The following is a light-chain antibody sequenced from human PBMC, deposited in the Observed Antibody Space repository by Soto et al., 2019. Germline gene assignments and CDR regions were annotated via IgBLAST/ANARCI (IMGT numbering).Light chain of an antibody. V-gene: IGKV3-20*01. CDR3: QQHGSSPPWT. CDR1: QSVSSSY. Sequence: EIVLTQSPGTLSLAPWEGATLSCRASQSVSSSYLAWYQQKPGQAPRLLIYGASSRATGIPDRFSGSGSGTDFTLTISRLEPEDFAVYYCQQHGSSPPWTFGQGTKVDIK. CDR2: GAS. J-gene: IGKJ1*01.